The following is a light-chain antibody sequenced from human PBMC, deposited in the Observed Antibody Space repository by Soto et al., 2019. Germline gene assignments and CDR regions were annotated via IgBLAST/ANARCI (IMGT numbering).Light chain of an antibody. J-gene: IGKJ1*01. CDR2: KAS. CDR1: QSISTW. CDR3: QQYLNRWT. Sequence: IHMTQSPSTLSASVGDRVTITCRASQSISTWLAWYQQKPGKAPKLLIYKASSLEGGVPSRFSGSGSGTEFTLTISSLQPDDFATYYCQQYLNRWTFGQGTKV. V-gene: IGKV1-5*03.